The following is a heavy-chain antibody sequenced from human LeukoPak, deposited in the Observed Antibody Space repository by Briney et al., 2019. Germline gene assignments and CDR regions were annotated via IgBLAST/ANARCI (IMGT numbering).Heavy chain of an antibody. CDR3: ARVPGSGWPNY. J-gene: IGHJ4*02. CDR2: IYHSGST. CDR1: GYSISSGYY. Sequence: PSETLSLTCTVSGYSISSGYYWGWIRQPPGKGLEWIGSIYHSGSTYYNPSLKSRVTISVDTSKNQFSLKLSSVTAADTAVYYCARVPGSGWPNYWGQGTLVTVSS. D-gene: IGHD6-19*01. V-gene: IGHV4-38-2*02.